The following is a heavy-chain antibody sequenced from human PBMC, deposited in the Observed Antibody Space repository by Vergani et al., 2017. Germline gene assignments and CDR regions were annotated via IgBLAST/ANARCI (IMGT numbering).Heavy chain of an antibody. CDR1: GYSISSGYY. Sequence: QVQLQESGPGLVKPSETLSLTCAVSGYSISSGYYWGWIRQPPGKGLEWIGSIYHSGSTSYNSSLKSRVTISVDTSKNQFSLKLSSVTAADTAVYYCARGGETASYYYYYXMDVWGKGTTVTVSS. D-gene: IGHD5-18*01. J-gene: IGHJ6*03. CDR2: IYHSGST. CDR3: ARGGETASYYYYYXMDV. V-gene: IGHV4-38-2*01.